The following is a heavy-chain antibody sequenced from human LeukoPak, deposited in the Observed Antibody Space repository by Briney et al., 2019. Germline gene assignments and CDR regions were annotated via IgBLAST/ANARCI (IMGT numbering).Heavy chain of an antibody. CDR1: GYSISSGYY. D-gene: IGHD5-12*01. CDR3: ARVVYSGYDFRGAMDV. J-gene: IGHJ6*03. CDR2: TYYSGST. Sequence: SETLSLTCTVSGYSISSGYYWGWIRQPPGKGLEWIGYTYYSGSTSYNPSLKSRVTISVDTSKNQFSLKLSSVTAADTAVYYCARVVYSGYDFRGAMDVWGKGTTVTVSS. V-gene: IGHV4-38-2*02.